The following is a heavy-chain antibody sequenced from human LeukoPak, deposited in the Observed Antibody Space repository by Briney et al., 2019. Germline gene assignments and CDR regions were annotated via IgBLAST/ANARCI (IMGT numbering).Heavy chain of an antibody. J-gene: IGHJ4*02. CDR1: GGSISSGSYY. CDR2: IYTSGGT. Sequence: PSETLSLTCTVSGGSISSGSYYWSWIRQPAGKGLEWIGRIYTSGGTNYNPSLKSRVTISVDTSKNQFSLKLTSVTAADTAVYFCARSGSGWGTLDSWGLGTLVTVSS. CDR3: ARSGSGWGTLDS. D-gene: IGHD6-19*01. V-gene: IGHV4-61*02.